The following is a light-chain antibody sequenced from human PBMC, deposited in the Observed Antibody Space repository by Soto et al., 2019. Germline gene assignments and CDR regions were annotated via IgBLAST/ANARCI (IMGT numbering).Light chain of an antibody. CDR1: SSDVGGYNY. V-gene: IGLV2-14*01. J-gene: IGLJ2*01. CDR3: SSYTSSSTLRV. Sequence: QSALTQPASVSGSPGQSITISCTGTSSDVGGYNYVSWYQQHPGKAPKLMIYEVSNRPSGVSNRFSGSKSGNTASLTISGLQAVDEADYYCSSYTSSSTLRVFGGGTQLTVL. CDR2: EVS.